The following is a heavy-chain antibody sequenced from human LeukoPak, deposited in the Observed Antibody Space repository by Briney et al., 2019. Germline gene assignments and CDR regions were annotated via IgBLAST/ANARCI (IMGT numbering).Heavy chain of an antibody. Sequence: PSETLSLTCAVYGGSFSGYYWSWIRQPPGKGLEWIGYIYYSGSTNYNPSLKSRVTISVDTSKNQFSLKLSSVTAADTAVYYCARTRGYSYGSWLGLDYWGQGTLVTVSS. V-gene: IGHV4-59*01. J-gene: IGHJ4*02. CDR2: IYYSGST. D-gene: IGHD5-18*01. CDR3: ARTRGYSYGSWLGLDY. CDR1: GGSFSGYY.